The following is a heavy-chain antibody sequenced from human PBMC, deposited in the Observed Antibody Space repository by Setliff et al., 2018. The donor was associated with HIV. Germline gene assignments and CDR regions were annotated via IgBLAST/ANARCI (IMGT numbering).Heavy chain of an antibody. CDR1: GLIFSDYA. Sequence: GGSLRLSCAASGLIFSDYAIHWVRQAPGKGLEWVAVIGYDGSKEYYADSVKGRFTVSRDNSKAYLQMNSLRGEDTAVYYCARDPRFDAFDIWGQGTMVTVSS. J-gene: IGHJ3*02. V-gene: IGHV3-30-3*01. CDR3: ARDPRFDAFDI. CDR2: IGYDGSKE.